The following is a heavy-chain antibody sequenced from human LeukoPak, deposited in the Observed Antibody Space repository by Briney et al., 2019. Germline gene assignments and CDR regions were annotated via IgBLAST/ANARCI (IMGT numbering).Heavy chain of an antibody. V-gene: IGHV3-21*01. CDR1: GFIFSSYA. CDR3: VRDYGGSSGAFDL. CDR2: ISSSSGDI. Sequence: PGGSLRLSCRASGFIFSSYALNWVRQAPGQGLEWVSSISSSSGDIYYTDSVKGRFIISRDNARKSLYLQMNSLRVEDTAVYYCVRDYGGSSGAFDLWGQGTMVTVSS. D-gene: IGHD4-23*01. J-gene: IGHJ3*01.